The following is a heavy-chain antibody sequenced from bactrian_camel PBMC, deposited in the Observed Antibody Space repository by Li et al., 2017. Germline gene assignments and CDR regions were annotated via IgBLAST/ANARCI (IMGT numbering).Heavy chain of an antibody. CDR2: IATGSGNT. Sequence: QVQLVESGGGSVQPGGSLRLSCAASGYTYSSICMGWFRQAPGKEREGVARIATGSGNTYYADSVKGRFTISQDNANNIVNLQMNSLKPEDTAMYYCAANFGPYCSGPYLARRANFLGQGTQVTVS. V-gene: IGHV3S1*01. D-gene: IGHD2*01. J-gene: IGHJ4*01. CDR1: GYTYSSIC.